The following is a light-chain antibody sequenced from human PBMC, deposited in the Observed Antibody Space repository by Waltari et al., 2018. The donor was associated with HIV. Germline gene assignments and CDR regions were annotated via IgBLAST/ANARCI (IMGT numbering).Light chain of an antibody. J-gene: IGLJ2*01. CDR3: VVWDDSLNGPV. V-gene: IGLV1-44*01. Sequence: QSVLTQPPSASGTPGQRVTIPCYGSRSNIEANSVTWYQQLPGTAPKLLIYTNNQRPSRVPDRFSGSKSGTSASLAISGLQSEDEADYYCVVWDDSLNGPVFGGGTKLTVL. CDR1: RSNIEANS. CDR2: TNN.